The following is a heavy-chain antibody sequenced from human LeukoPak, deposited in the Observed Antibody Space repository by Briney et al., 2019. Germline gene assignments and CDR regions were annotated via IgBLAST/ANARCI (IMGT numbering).Heavy chain of an antibody. Sequence: GGSLRLSCAASGFTFSRCWMSWARQAPGKGLEWVANIKQDGSEKYYVDSVKGRFTISRDNAKNSLYLQMNSLRAEDTAVYYCASEVVADAFDAWGQGTMVTVSS. CDR3: ASEVVADAFDA. D-gene: IGHD2-15*01. V-gene: IGHV3-7*01. CDR2: IKQDGSEK. CDR1: GFTFSRCW. J-gene: IGHJ3*01.